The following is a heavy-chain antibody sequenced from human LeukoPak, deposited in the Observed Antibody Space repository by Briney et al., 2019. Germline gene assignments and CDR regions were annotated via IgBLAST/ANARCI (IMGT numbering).Heavy chain of an antibody. D-gene: IGHD3-22*01. CDR3: VRVRYYYDSSHD. V-gene: IGHV4-39*07. CDR1: GGSISSSSYY. CDR2: IYYSGST. J-gene: IGHJ4*02. Sequence: SETLSLTCTVSGGSISSSSYYWGWIRQPPGKGLEWIGSIYYSGSTYYNPSLKSRVTISVDTSKNQFSLRLSSVTAADTAFYYCVRVRYYYDSSHDWGQGTLVTVSS.